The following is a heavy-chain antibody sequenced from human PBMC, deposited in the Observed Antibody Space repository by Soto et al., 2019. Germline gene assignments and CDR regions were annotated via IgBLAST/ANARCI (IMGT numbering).Heavy chain of an antibody. D-gene: IGHD6-13*01. V-gene: IGHV4-39*01. Sequence: SETLSLTCTVSGGSISSSSYYWGWIRQPPGKGLEWIGSIYYSGSTYYNPSLKSRATISVDTSKNQFSLKLSSVTAADTAVYYCARPAAAAGYYFDYWGQGTLVTVSS. J-gene: IGHJ4*02. CDR1: GGSISSSSYY. CDR3: ARPAAAAGYYFDY. CDR2: IYYSGST.